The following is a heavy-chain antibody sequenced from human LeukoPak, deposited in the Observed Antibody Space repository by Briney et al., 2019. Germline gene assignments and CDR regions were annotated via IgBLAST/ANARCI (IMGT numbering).Heavy chain of an antibody. CDR1: GGSVSSSSYY. V-gene: IGHV4-39*01. CDR3: ARRRSGSYGNFDY. CDR2: IYYSGST. J-gene: IGHJ4*02. Sequence: PSETLSLTCTVSGGSVSSSSYYWGWIRQPPGKGLEWIGSIYYSGSTYYNPSLKSRVTISIDMSKNQFSLKLSSVTAADTAVYYCARRRSGSYGNFDYWGQGTLVTVSS. D-gene: IGHD1-26*01.